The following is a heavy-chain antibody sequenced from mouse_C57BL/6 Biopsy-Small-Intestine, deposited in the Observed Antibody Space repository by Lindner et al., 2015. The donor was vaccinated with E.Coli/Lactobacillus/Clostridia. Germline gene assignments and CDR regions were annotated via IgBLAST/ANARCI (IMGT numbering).Heavy chain of an antibody. Sequence: VQLQESVRIVQPKGSLKLSCAASGFTFNTYAMHWVRQAPGKGLEWVARIRSKSSNYATYYADSVKDRFTISRDDSQSMLYLQMNNLKTEDTAMYYCVRGYWDGGYFDYWGQGTTLTVSS. CDR2: IRSKSSNYAT. J-gene: IGHJ2*01. CDR1: GFTFNTYA. CDR3: VRGYWDGGYFDY. D-gene: IGHD4-1*01. V-gene: IGHV10-3*01.